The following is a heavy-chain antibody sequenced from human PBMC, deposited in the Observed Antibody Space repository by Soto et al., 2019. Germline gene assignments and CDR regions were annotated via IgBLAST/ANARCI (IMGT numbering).Heavy chain of an antibody. J-gene: IGHJ3*02. CDR1: GYTFTSYY. CDR3: ARCPDPRGYGDYPLWAFDI. CDR2: INPSGGST. Sequence: ASVKVSCKASGYTFTSYYMHWVRQAPGQGLEWMGIINPSGGSTSYAQKFQGRVTMTRDTSTSTVYMELSSLRSEDTAVYYCARCPDPRGYGDYPLWAFDIWGQGTMVTV. D-gene: IGHD4-17*01. V-gene: IGHV1-46*01.